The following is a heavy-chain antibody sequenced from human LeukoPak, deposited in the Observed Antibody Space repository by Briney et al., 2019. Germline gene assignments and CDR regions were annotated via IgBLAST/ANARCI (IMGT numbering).Heavy chain of an antibody. CDR1: GGTFISYA. V-gene: IGHV1-69*13. Sequence: ASVKVSCKASGGTFISYAISWVRQAPGQGLEWMGGIIPIFGTANYAQKFQGRVTITADESTSTAYMELSSLRSEDTAMYYCATAIAVAAKRSSYYFDYWGQGTLVTVSS. CDR2: IIPIFGTA. CDR3: ATAIAVAAKRSSYYFDY. J-gene: IGHJ4*02. D-gene: IGHD6-19*01.